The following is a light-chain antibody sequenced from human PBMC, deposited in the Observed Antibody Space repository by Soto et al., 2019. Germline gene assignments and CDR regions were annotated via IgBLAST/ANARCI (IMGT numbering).Light chain of an antibody. J-gene: IGLJ3*02. CDR3: CSYAGSYTWV. V-gene: IGLV2-11*01. Sequence: QSALTQPRSVSGSPGQSVTISCTGTSSDVGDYNDVSWYQQHPGKAPKLLIYAVNMRPSGVPDRFSGSKSGNTASLTISGLQDEDEADYSCCSYAGSYTWVFGGGTKVTVL. CDR1: SSDVGDYND. CDR2: AVN.